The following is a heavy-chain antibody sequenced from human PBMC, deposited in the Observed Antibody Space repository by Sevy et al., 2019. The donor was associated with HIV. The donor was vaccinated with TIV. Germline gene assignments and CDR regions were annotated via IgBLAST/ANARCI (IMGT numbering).Heavy chain of an antibody. D-gene: IGHD6-13*01. CDR2: ISFDGSNK. V-gene: IGHV3-30*02. CDR3: AKNTAAAGTGGFDY. J-gene: IGHJ4*02. Sequence: GGYLRLSCAASGLIFSHYGMHWVRQAPGKGLERVAFISFDGSNKYYVDSVKGRFTFSRYNSKNTLYLQMNSLRTEDTGLYYCAKNTAAAGTGGFDYWGQGTLVPVSS. CDR1: GLIFSHYG.